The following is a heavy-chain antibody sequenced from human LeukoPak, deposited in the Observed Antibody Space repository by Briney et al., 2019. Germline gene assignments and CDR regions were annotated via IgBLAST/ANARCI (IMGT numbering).Heavy chain of an antibody. Sequence: GGSLRLSCAASGFTFSGYWMHWVRQAPGKGLIWVSRIYSDESRTSYADSVKGRFTISRDNAKNTLYLQMNSLRAEDTAVYYRARDQRLLGYCSSSACYPLYFDYWGQGAQVTVSS. CDR2: IYSDESRT. D-gene: IGHD2-2*01. CDR1: GFTFSGYW. J-gene: IGHJ4*02. CDR3: ARDQRLLGYCSSSACYPLYFDY. V-gene: IGHV3-74*01.